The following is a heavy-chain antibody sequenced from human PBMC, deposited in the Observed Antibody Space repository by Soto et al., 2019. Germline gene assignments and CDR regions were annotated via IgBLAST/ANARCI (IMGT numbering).Heavy chain of an antibody. D-gene: IGHD3-3*01. V-gene: IGHV3-21*01. J-gene: IGHJ4*02. CDR2: ISSSSSYI. CDR1: GFTFSSYS. Sequence: PGGSLRLSCAASGFTFSSYSMNWVRQAPGKGLEWVSSISSSSSYIYYADSVKGRFTISRDNAKNSLYLQMNSLRAEDTAVYYCAREGGVFDDFWSGYYEEYYFDYWGQGTLVTVSS. CDR3: AREGGVFDDFWSGYYEEYYFDY.